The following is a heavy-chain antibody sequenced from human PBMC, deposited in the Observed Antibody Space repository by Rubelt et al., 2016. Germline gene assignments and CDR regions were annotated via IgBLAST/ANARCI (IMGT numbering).Heavy chain of an antibody. CDR1: GFTFSSYA. V-gene: IGHV3-30*04. CDR3: ANRVTP. CDR2: IVYDGSKQ. Sequence: VQVVESGGGLVQPGRSLRLSCAASGFTFSSYAMHWVRQAPGKGLEWVSAIVYDGSKQHYADSVKGRFTISRDNPKNTVYLQMNSLRAEDTAVYYCANRVTPWGQGTLVTVSS. J-gene: IGHJ5*02.